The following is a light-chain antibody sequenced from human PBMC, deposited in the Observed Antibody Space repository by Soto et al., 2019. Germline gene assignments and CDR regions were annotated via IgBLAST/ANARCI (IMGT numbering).Light chain of an antibody. V-gene: IGKV4-1*01. CDR3: QQYVSNPLT. J-gene: IGKJ4*01. Sequence: DIVMTQSPDSLAVSLGERATINCEYSQSVLYSSNNKNYLAWYQQKPGQPPKLLIYWASTRESGVPDRFSGSGSGTDFTLTISSLQAEDVAVYYCQQYVSNPLTFGGGTKVEIK. CDR1: QSVLYSSNNKNY. CDR2: WAS.